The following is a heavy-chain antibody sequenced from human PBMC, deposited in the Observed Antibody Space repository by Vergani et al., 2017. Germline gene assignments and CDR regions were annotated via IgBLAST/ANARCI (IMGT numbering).Heavy chain of an antibody. CDR3: ARADPEDIVVVPAASLGAPDY. CDR1: GFTFSSYA. Sequence: QVQLVESGGGVVQPGRSLRLSCAASGFTFSSYAMHWVRQAPGKGLEWVAVISYDGSNKYYADSVKGRFTISRDNSKNTLYLQMNSLRAEDTAVYYCARADPEDIVVVPAASLGAPDYWGQGTLVTVSS. CDR2: ISYDGSNK. D-gene: IGHD2-2*01. V-gene: IGHV3-30-3*01. J-gene: IGHJ4*02.